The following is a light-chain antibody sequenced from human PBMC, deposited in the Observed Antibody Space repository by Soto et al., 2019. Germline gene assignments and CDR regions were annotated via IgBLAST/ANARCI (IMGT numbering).Light chain of an antibody. J-gene: IGKJ2*01. CDR3: QQRTNWLYT. Sequence: EIVLTQSPATLSLSPGERATLSCRASQSVSSYLAWYQQKPGQAPRLLIYDASNRATGIPARFSGSGSGTDFPLTISSLEPEDFAVYYCQQRTNWLYTFGPGTKLEIK. V-gene: IGKV3-11*01. CDR1: QSVSSY. CDR2: DAS.